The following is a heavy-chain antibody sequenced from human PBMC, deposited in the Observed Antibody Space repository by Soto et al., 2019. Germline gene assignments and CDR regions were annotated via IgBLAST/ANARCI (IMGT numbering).Heavy chain of an antibody. V-gene: IGHV2-5*02. J-gene: IGHJ6*02. CDR2: IYWDDDK. CDR1: GFSLTTSGVG. Sequence: QITLKESGPTLVQPTQTLTLTCTFSGFSLTTSGVGVGWIRQPPGKALEWLALIYWDDDKRYTPSLKSRLTITKDNSKNQVVLTMTNMDPVNTGTYYCAHRRAILGVVYGMDVWGQGTTVTVSS. D-gene: IGHD3-3*01. CDR3: AHRRAILGVVYGMDV.